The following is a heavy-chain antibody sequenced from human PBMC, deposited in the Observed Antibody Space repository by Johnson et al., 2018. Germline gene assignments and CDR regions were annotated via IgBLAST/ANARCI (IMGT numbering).Heavy chain of an antibody. CDR3: ARRYFWSGSDNY. Sequence: VQLQESGGGLVQPGGSLRLSCAASGFSFSTCWMTWVRQAPGKGLEWVSVIYSGGTTYYADSVKGRFTISRDNSKNTLYLKMNSLRAEDTAVYYCARRYFWSGSDNYWGQGTLVIVSS. CDR2: IYSGGTT. CDR1: GFSFSTCW. J-gene: IGHJ4*02. V-gene: IGHV3-66*04. D-gene: IGHD3-3*01.